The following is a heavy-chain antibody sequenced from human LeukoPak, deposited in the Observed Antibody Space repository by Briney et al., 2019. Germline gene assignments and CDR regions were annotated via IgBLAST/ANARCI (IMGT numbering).Heavy chain of an antibody. CDR2: ISWNSGSI. V-gene: IGHV3-9*01. CDR1: GFTFDDYA. D-gene: IGHD3-3*01. J-gene: IGHJ4*02. CDR3: AKSKLRFLEWSLDY. Sequence: GRSLRLSCAASGFTFDDYAMHWVRQAPGKGLEWVSGISWNSGSIGYADSVKGRFTISRDNAKNSLYLQMNSLRAEDRALYYCAKSKLRFLEWSLDYWGQGTLVTVSS.